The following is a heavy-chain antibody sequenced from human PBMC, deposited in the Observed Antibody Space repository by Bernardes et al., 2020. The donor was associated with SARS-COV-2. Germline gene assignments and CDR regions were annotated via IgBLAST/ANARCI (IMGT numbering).Heavy chain of an antibody. Sequence: ASVKVSCKASGFTLTYLYMHWVRPAPGQGLEGMGRIDPSNCRTNYPQKFQDRVTMTSDTSPSSVYMDPSSLTSEDTAVYYWARAGGGAASIDVWGQGTLVTVSA. CDR3: ARAGGGAASIDV. D-gene: IGHD6-25*01. CDR1: GFTLTYLY. J-gene: IGHJ3*01. CDR2: IDPSNCRT. V-gene: IGHV1-46*01.